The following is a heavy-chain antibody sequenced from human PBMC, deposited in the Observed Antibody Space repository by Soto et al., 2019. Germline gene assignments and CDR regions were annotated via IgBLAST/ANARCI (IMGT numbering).Heavy chain of an antibody. D-gene: IGHD3-3*01. Sequence: ASVTVSCKASGYTFTSYDINWVRQATGQGLEWMGWMNPNSGNTGYAQKFQGRVTMTRNTSISTAYMELSSLRSEDTAVYYCATLRFLEWPQGGYYYYMDVWGKGTTVTVSS. CDR1: GYTFTSYD. J-gene: IGHJ6*03. CDR2: MNPNSGNT. V-gene: IGHV1-8*01. CDR3: ATLRFLEWPQGGYYYYMDV.